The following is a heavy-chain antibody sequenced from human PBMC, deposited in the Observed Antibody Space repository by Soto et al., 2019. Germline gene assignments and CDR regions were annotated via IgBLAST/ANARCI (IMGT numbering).Heavy chain of an antibody. J-gene: IGHJ5*02. CDR1: GDTFSTYA. CDR2: IIPIFGRT. Sequence: SVKVSCKTSGDTFSTYALTWVRQAPGQGLEWMGGIIPIFGRTNYAQKLQGRVTITADESTSTAYMELSSLRSEDTAIYYCARDRSSGWEGWFDPWGQGTLVTVSS. D-gene: IGHD6-19*01. V-gene: IGHV1-69*13. CDR3: ARDRSSGWEGWFDP.